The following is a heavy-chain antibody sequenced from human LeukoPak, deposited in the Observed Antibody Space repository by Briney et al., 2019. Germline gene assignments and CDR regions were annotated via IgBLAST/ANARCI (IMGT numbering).Heavy chain of an antibody. CDR1: GGSISGYY. CDR3: ARGRKDIVVVPAAIFNY. Sequence: SETLSLTCAVYGGSISGYYWSWIRQPPGKGLEGIGEVNHSGSTNYNASLKSRVTISVDTSKDQFSLKLSSVTAADTAVYYCARGRKDIVVVPAAIFNYWGQGTLVTVSS. D-gene: IGHD2-2*01. V-gene: IGHV4-34*01. J-gene: IGHJ4*02. CDR2: VNHSGST.